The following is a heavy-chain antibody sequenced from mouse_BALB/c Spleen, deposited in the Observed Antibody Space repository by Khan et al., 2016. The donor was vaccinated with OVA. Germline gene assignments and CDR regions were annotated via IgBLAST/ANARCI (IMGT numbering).Heavy chain of an antibody. CDR2: ISYSGST. Sequence: EVQLQESGPGLVKPSQSLSLTCTVTGYSITSGYGWNWIRQFPGNKLEWMGYISYSGSTNYNPSLKSRISITRDTSKNQFFLQLNSMTTKDTATYYCARTARIKYWGQGTTLTVSS. CDR3: ARTARIKY. D-gene: IGHD1-2*01. CDR1: GYSITSGYG. V-gene: IGHV3-2*02. J-gene: IGHJ2*01.